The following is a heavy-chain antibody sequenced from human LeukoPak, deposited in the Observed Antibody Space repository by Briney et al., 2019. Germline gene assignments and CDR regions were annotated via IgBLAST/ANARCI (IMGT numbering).Heavy chain of an antibody. J-gene: IGHJ4*02. V-gene: IGHV4-39*01. CDR1: GGSISSSSYY. CDR3: ARHLEVGATDY. Sequence: PSETLSLTCTVSGGSISSSSYYWGWIRQPPGKGLEWIGSIYYSGSTYYNPSLKSRVTISVDTSKNQFSLKLSSVTAADTAVYYCARHLEVGATDYWGQGTLVTVSS. CDR2: IYYSGST. D-gene: IGHD1-26*01.